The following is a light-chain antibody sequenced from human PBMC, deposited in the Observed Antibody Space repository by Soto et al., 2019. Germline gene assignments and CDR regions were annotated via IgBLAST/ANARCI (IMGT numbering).Light chain of an antibody. V-gene: IGKV1-5*03. J-gene: IGKJ4*01. Sequence: DIQMTQSPSTLSASVGDGVTITCRASQSISSWLAWYQQKPGKAPKLLIYTASNLISGVPSRFSGSGSGTEFPLTISSLQPDDFTTYYCQEYKSDSGLTFGGGTKVEIK. CDR3: QEYKSDSGLT. CDR2: TAS. CDR1: QSISSW.